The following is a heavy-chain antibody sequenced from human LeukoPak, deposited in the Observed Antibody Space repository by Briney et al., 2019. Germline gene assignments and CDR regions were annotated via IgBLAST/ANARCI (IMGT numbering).Heavy chain of an antibody. CDR2: INPSGGST. CDR3: ARGGWIEQQLALLRLTPLGFDI. CDR1: GYTFTAYY. V-gene: IGHV1-46*01. D-gene: IGHD6-13*01. J-gene: IGHJ3*02. Sequence: GASVKVSCKASGYTFTAYYMHRVRQAPGQGLEWMGIINPSGGSTSYAQKFQGRVTMTRDTSTSTVYMELSSLRSEDTAVYYCARGGWIEQQLALLRLTPLGFDIWGQGTMVTVSS.